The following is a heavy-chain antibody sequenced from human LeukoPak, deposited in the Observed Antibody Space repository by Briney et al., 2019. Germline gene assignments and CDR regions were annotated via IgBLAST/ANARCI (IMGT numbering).Heavy chain of an antibody. D-gene: IGHD4-23*01. J-gene: IGHJ4*02. CDR2: FHHTGTT. CDR3: EKETHLDY. CDR1: GGSISSDNYY. V-gene: IGHV4-39*01. Sequence: SETLSLTCTVPGGSISSDNYYWSWIRQPPGKGLEWIGNFHHTGTTDYNPSLKSRVTISVDTSKNQFSLNVNSVTAADTAVYYCEKETHLDYWGQGTLVTVSS.